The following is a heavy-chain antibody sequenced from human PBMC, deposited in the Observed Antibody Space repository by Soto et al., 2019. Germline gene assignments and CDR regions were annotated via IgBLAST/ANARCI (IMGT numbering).Heavy chain of an antibody. D-gene: IGHD3-16*01. CDR1: GFSLSNARMG. CDR3: ARSLMITFGGVVTYAAFDI. Sequence: QVTLKESGPVLVKPTETLTLTCTVSGFSLSNARMGVSWIRQPPGKALEWLAHIFSNDEKSYSAFLKSRLTISKDTSKSQVVLTMTNMDPVDTATYYRARSLMITFGGVVTYAAFDIWGQGTMVTVSS. V-gene: IGHV2-26*01. J-gene: IGHJ3*02. CDR2: IFSNDEK.